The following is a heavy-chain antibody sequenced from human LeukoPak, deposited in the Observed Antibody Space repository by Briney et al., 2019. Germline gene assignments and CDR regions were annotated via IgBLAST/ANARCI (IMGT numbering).Heavy chain of an antibody. CDR1: GGSISSYY. CDR2: FYTSGST. V-gene: IGHV4-4*09. D-gene: IGHD1-14*01. CDR3: ARRYVTSWFDP. Sequence: SETLSLTCTVSGGSISSYYWSWIRQPPGKGLEWIGYFYTSGSTNYNPSLKSRVTISVDTSKNQFSLKLSSVTAADTAVYYCARRYVTSWFDPWGQGTLVTVSS. J-gene: IGHJ5*02.